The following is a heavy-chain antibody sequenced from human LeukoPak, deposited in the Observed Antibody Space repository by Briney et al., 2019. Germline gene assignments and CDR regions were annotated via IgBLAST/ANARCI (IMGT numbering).Heavy chain of an antibody. CDR3: ARTETYSSGWYDPFFDY. Sequence: PSETLSLTCTVSGDSISSGSYYWSWIRQPPGKGLEWIGSIYHSGSTYYNPSLKSRVTISVATSKNQFSLKLNSVTAADTAVYYCARTETYSSGWYDPFFDYWGQGILVTVSS. D-gene: IGHD6-19*01. V-gene: IGHV4-39*07. CDR2: IYHSGST. CDR1: GDSISSGSYY. J-gene: IGHJ4*02.